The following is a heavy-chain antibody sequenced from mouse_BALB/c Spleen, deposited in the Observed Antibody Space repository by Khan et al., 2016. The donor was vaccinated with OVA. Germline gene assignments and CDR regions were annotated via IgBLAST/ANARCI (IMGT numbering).Heavy chain of an antibody. V-gene: IGHV1-4*01. CDR2: INPSSDYT. J-gene: IGHJ3*01. CDR1: GYTFTSYT. Sequence: QVQLKESGAELARPGASVKMSCKASGYTFTSYTMHWVKQRPGQGLEWIGYINPSSDYTNYNQKFTDKATLTADKSSSTAYMQLSSLTSEDSAVYYCAREGAYYRSDGWFAYWGQGTLVTVSA. D-gene: IGHD2-14*01. CDR3: AREGAYYRSDGWFAY.